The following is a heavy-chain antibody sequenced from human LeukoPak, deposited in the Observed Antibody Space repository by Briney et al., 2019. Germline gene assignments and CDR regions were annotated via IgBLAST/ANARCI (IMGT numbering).Heavy chain of an antibody. V-gene: IGHV4-31*03. CDR3: ARRYEYYFDY. D-gene: IGHD3-3*01. Sequence: PSQTLSLTCTLSGVSISSGGYYWSWIRQHPGKGLEWIGYIYYSGSTYYNPSLKSRVTISVDTSKNQFSLKLSSVTAADTAVYYCARRYEYYFDYWGQGTLVTVSS. CDR2: IYYSGST. J-gene: IGHJ4*02. CDR1: GVSISSGGYY.